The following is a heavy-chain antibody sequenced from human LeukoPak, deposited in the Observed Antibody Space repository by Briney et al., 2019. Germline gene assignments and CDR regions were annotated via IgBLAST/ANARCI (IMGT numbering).Heavy chain of an antibody. V-gene: IGHV3-48*01. Sequence: GGCLRLSCAASGFTFSSYSMNWVRQAPGKGLEWVSYISSSSSTIYYADSVKGRFTISRENAKNSMYLQMNSLRAEDTAVYYCARDWPLDYDYVWGSYLDAFDIWGQGPMVTVSS. CDR2: ISSSSSTI. CDR1: GFTFSSYS. CDR3: ARDWPLDYDYVWGSYLDAFDI. J-gene: IGHJ3*02. D-gene: IGHD3-16*02.